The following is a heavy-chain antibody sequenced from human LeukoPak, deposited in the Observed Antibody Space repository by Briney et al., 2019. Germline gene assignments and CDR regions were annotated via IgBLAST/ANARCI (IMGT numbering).Heavy chain of an antibody. CDR3: ARHSTFFGVVIIKGRVRGPFDY. CDR1: GDSISTTSHY. CDR2: IFYTGST. Sequence: SETLSLTCSVSGDSISTTSHYWAWIRQPPGKGLEWIGSIFYTGSTYYNPSLKSRVSISVDTSKNQFSLRVTSVTAADTAVYYCARHSTFFGVVIIKGRVRGPFDYWGQGTLVTVSS. V-gene: IGHV4-39*01. D-gene: IGHD3-3*01. J-gene: IGHJ4*02.